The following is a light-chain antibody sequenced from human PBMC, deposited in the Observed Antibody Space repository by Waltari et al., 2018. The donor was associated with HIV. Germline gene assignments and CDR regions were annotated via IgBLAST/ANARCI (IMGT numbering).Light chain of an antibody. Sequence: EIVLTQSPGTLSLSPGERATLSCRASQSVSSNLAWYQQKPGQAPRRLIYGASTRATGIPARFSGSGSGTEFTLTISSLQSEDFAVYYCQQYNNWPPEGTFGQGTKVEIK. CDR1: QSVSSN. CDR3: QQYNNWPPEGT. J-gene: IGKJ1*01. CDR2: GAS. V-gene: IGKV3-15*01.